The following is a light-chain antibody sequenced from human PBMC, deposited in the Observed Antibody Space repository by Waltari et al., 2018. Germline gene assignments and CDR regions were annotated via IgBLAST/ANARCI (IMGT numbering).Light chain of an antibody. CDR2: GAS. CDR3: QHYVRLPAT. V-gene: IGKV3-20*01. CDR1: QSVSRA. Sequence: EIVLTQSPGSLSSSPGESVPLSCRASQSVSRALAWYQQKPGQPPRLLIFGASNRATGIPDRFSGSGSGTDFSLTISRLEPEDFAVYYCQHYVRLPATFGQGTKVEIK. J-gene: IGKJ1*01.